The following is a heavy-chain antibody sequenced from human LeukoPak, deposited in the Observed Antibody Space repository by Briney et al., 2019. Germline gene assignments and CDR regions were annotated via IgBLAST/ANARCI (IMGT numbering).Heavy chain of an antibody. Sequence: GESLKISCKASGYSFTSYWIAWVRQMPGKGLEWTGIIYPGDSDTRYSPSFRGQVIISADESISTAFLQWSSLKTSDTAMYYCARAPTSLSNPYYFDYWGQGALVTVSS. CDR2: IYPGDSDT. CDR3: ARAPTSLSNPYYFDY. V-gene: IGHV5-51*03. J-gene: IGHJ4*02. CDR1: GYSFTSYW. D-gene: IGHD4-11*01.